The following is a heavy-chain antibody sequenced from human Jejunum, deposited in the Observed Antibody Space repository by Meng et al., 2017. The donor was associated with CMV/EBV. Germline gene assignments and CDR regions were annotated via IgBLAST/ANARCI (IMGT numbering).Heavy chain of an antibody. J-gene: IGHJ4*02. V-gene: IGHV4-4*07. CDR3: ARDGGLDCGGDCYFDH. Sequence: QVQDPGPGLLKPSRPLSLIGTVACVSIRSYCWSWIRLPARKGLEWIGRIYTSGSTNYNPSLKSRVTMSLDTPKNQFSLKLTSVTAADTALYFCARDGGLDCGGDCYFDHWGQGILVTVSS. CDR2: IYTSGST. CDR1: CVSIRSYC. D-gene: IGHD2-21*02.